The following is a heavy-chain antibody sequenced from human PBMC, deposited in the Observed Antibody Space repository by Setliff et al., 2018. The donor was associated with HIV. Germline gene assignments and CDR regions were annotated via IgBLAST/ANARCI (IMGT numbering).Heavy chain of an antibody. Sequence: QPGGSLRLSCVGSGFIFSNYRMNWVRQAPGKGLEWIAYISSTGITTYYADSVKGRFTISRDNAKNSLYLQMNSLRAEDTAVYYCARDDHGALMGVIIRYYYMDVWGKGTTVTVSS. J-gene: IGHJ6*03. CDR3: ARDDHGALMGVIIRYYYMDV. V-gene: IGHV3-48*04. CDR1: GFIFSNYR. D-gene: IGHD3-10*01. CDR2: ISSTGITT.